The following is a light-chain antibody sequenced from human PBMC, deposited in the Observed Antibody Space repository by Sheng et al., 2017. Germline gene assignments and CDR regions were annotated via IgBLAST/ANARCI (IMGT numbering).Light chain of an antibody. V-gene: IGKV4-1*01. CDR3: QQYYRTPPT. CDR2: WAS. CDR1: QSVLDRSNDRDY. Sequence: DIVMTQSPDSLAVSLGERATINCKSSQSVLDRSNDRDYLTWYQQKPGQPPKLLIYWASTRESGVPDRFSGSGSGTDFTLTISSLQAEDVAVYYCQQYYRTPPTFGQGTKVEIK. J-gene: IGKJ1*01.